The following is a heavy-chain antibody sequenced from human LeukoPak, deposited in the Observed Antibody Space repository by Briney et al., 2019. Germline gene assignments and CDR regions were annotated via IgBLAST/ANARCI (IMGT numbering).Heavy chain of an antibody. V-gene: IGHV3-33*01. CDR2: IWFDGSDK. CDR1: GFTFSNFG. CDR3: ARDESSGNLHFDY. J-gene: IGHJ4*02. Sequence: GASVRLSCAASGFTFSNFGMHWVRQAPGKGLEWVAVIWFDGSDKYYAHSVKGRFTISRDNSKNTLYLQMDSLRAEDTALYYCARDESSGNLHFDYWGQGTLVTVSS. D-gene: IGHD3-10*01.